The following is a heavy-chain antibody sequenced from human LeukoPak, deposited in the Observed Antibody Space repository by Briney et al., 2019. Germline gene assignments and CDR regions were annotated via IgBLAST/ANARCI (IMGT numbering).Heavy chain of an antibody. D-gene: IGHD1-26*01. J-gene: IGHJ3*02. Sequence: GESLKISCKGSGYSFTSYWIGWVRQMPGKGLEWMGIIYPGDSDTRYSPSFQGQVTISADKSISTAYLQWSSLKASDTAMYYCARPKGATTGFSAFDIWGQGTMVTVSS. CDR1: GYSFTSYW. CDR2: IYPGDSDT. V-gene: IGHV5-51*01. CDR3: ARPKGATTGFSAFDI.